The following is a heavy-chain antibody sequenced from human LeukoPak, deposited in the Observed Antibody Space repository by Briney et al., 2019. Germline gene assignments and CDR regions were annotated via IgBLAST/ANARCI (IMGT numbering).Heavy chain of an antibody. J-gene: IGHJ6*02. D-gene: IGHD3-22*01. CDR3: ARHKGGDSSGYYYHGMDV. Sequence: GESLKISCKGSGYSFTSYWIGWVRQMPGKGLEWMGIIYPGDSDTRYSPSFQGQVTISADKSISTAYLQWSSLKASDTAMYYCARHKGGDSSGYYYHGMDVWGQGTTVTVSS. V-gene: IGHV5-51*01. CDR2: IYPGDSDT. CDR1: GYSFTSYW.